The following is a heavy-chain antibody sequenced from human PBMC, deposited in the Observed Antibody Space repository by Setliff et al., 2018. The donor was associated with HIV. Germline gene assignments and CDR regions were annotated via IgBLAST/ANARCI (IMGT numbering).Heavy chain of an antibody. D-gene: IGHD4-4*01. CDR2: IYTSGRT. Sequence: SETLSLTCTVSGGSISSGNYYWSWIRQPAGKGLEWIGRIYTSGRTKYNPSLKSRVTISVDTSKNRFSLKLSSVTAADTAVYYCARDGETTVMGDAFDIWGQGTMVTVSS. CDR3: ARDGETTVMGDAFDI. CDR1: GGSISSGNYY. J-gene: IGHJ3*02. V-gene: IGHV4-61*02.